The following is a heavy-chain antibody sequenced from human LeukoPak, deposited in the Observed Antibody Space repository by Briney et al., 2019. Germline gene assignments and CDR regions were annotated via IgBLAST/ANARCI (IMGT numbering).Heavy chain of an antibody. CDR2: ISYDGSNK. CDR1: GFTFSSYA. Sequence: GGSLRLSCAASGFTFSSYAMHWVRQAPGKGLEWVAVISYDGSNKYYADSVKGRFTISRDNSKNTLYLQMNSLRAEDTAVYYCAKDLRYGSGSPWGQGTLVTVSS. CDR3: AKDLRYGSGSP. V-gene: IGHV3-30*04. D-gene: IGHD3-10*01. J-gene: IGHJ5*02.